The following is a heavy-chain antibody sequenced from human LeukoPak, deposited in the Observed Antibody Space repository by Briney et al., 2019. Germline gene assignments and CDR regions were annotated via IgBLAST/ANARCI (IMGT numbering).Heavy chain of an antibody. Sequence: ASVTVSCKASGYTFTGYYMHWVRQAPGQGLEWMGRINPNSGGTNYAQKFQGRVTMTRDTSISTAYMELSRLRSDDTAVYYCARERTIFGVVHFDYWGQGTLVTVSS. CDR3: ARERTIFGVVHFDY. CDR2: INPNSGGT. CDR1: GYTFTGYY. J-gene: IGHJ4*02. V-gene: IGHV1-2*06. D-gene: IGHD3-3*01.